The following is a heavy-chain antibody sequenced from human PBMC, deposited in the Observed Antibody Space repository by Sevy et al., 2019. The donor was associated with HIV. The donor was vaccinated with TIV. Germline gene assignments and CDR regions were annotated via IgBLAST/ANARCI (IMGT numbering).Heavy chain of an antibody. D-gene: IGHD6-13*01. CDR1: GGTFSNYA. V-gene: IGHV1-18*01. J-gene: IGHJ4*02. CDR2: ISAYNGNT. Sequence: ASVKVSCKASGGTFSNYALSWVRQAPGQGLEWMGWISAYNGNTNYAQKLQGRVTMTTDTSTSTAYMELRSLRSDDTAVYYCARVVVAAAGSDYFDYWGQGTLVTVSS. CDR3: ARVVVAAAGSDYFDY.